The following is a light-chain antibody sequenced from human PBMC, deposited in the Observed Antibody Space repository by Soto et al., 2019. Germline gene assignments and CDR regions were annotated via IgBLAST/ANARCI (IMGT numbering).Light chain of an antibody. J-gene: IGKJ1*01. V-gene: IGKV1-5*03. CDR1: QSISSW. Sequence: DIQMTQSPSTLSASIGDRVTITCRASQSISSWLAWYQQKPGKAPKLLIYKASNLESGVPSRFSGSGSGTEFTLTISSPQPDDFATYYCEQYNSYPCTFGQGTKV. CDR3: EQYNSYPCT. CDR2: KAS.